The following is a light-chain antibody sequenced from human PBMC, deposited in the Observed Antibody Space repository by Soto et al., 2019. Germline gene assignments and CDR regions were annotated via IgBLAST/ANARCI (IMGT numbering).Light chain of an antibody. CDR3: QQYDTTPIT. J-gene: IGKJ5*01. V-gene: IGKV2-28*01. CDR1: RSLLHSNGYNY. CDR2: WAS. Sequence: DIVMTQSPLSLPVTPGEPASISCRSSRSLLHSNGYNYLDWYLQKPGQSPQLLYWASTRASGVPDRFSGSGSGTDFTLTISSLQAEDVAVYYCQQYDTTPITFGQGTRLEIK.